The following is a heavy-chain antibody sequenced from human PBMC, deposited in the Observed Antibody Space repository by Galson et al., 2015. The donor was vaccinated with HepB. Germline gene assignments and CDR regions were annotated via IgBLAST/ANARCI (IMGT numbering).Heavy chain of an antibody. D-gene: IGHD2-15*01. CDR1: GITFRSYA. CDR2: MSYDGSNK. CDR3: TRDQVVATYSYYYVMDV. J-gene: IGHJ6*02. V-gene: IGHV3-30-3*01. Sequence: SLRLSCAASGITFRSYAMHWVRQAPGKGLEWVAVMSYDGSNKYYADSVKGRFTISRDNSKNTLYLQMNSLRAEDTAVYYCTRDQVVATYSYYYVMDVWGQGTTVTVSS.